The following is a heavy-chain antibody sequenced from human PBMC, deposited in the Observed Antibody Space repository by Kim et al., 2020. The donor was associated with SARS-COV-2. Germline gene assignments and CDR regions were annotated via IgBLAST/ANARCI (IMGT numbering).Heavy chain of an antibody. D-gene: IGHD3-10*01. Sequence: GGSLRLSCAASGFTFGDFAMHWVRQAPGKGLEWVSGISWNSGSIGYADSVKGRFTISRDNAKNSLYLQMNSLRAEDTALYYCAKDKETENYYGFGEFGAFDMWGQGTMVTVSS. J-gene: IGHJ3*02. CDR3: AKDKETENYYGFGEFGAFDM. CDR2: ISWNSGSI. V-gene: IGHV3-9*01. CDR1: GFTFGDFA.